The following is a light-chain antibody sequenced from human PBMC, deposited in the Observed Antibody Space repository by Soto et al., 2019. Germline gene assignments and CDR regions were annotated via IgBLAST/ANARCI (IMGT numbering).Light chain of an antibody. CDR1: LKIDSY. J-gene: IGKJ2*01. V-gene: IGKV1-39*01. Sequence: DIHMTQSPPSLSASVGDTVTITCRASLKIDSYLNWYRQKPGKAPEVLIYSASSLESGVPSRFSGSGSGTDFTLTISSLEHEDSAMYFCQQSYDNPPYTFGQGTKLEIK. CDR2: SAS. CDR3: QQSYDNPPYT.